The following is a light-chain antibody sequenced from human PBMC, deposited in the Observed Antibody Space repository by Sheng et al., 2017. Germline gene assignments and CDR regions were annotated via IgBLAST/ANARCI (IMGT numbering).Light chain of an antibody. J-gene: IGLJ2*01. CDR3: AAWDESLDGQV. Sequence: QSMLTQPPSVSGAPGQRVAISCSGTSSNLGLNAVNWYRQFPGEAPKLLIFYDNMRPSGISDRFSGSKSGTSASLAISGLQSEDEAHYYCAAWDESLDGQVFGGGTKLTVL. CDR2: YDN. V-gene: IGLV1-36*01. CDR1: SSNLGLNA.